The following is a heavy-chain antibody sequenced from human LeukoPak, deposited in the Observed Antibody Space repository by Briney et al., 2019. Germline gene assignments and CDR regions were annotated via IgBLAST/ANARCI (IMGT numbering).Heavy chain of an antibody. CDR2: IYTSGST. V-gene: IGHV4-61*02. CDR1: GGSISSSSYY. Sequence: SETLSLTCTVSGGSISSSSYYWSWIRQPAGKGLEWIGRIYTSGSTNYNPSLKSRVTISVDTSKNQFSLKLSSVTAADTAVYYCARSGGGSYGYGAYYYYYYMDVWGKGTTVTISS. J-gene: IGHJ6*03. CDR3: ARSGGGSYGYGAYYYYYYMDV. D-gene: IGHD5-18*01.